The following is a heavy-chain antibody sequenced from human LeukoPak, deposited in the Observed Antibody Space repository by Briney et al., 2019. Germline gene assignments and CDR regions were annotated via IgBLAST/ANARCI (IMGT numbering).Heavy chain of an antibody. CDR3: ARGDSYYDSSGYYENYFDY. D-gene: IGHD3-22*01. J-gene: IGHJ4*02. V-gene: IGHV4-34*01. CDR1: GGSFSGYY. CDR2: INHSGST. Sequence: PSETLSLTCAVYGGSFSGYYWSWIRQPPGKGLEWIGEINHSGSTNYNPSLKSRVTISVDTSKNQFSLKLSSVTAADTAVYYCARGDSYYDSSGYYENYFDYWGQGTLVTVSS.